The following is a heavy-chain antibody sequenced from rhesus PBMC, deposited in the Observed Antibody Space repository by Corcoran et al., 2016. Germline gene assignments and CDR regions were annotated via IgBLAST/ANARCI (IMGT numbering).Heavy chain of an antibody. J-gene: IGHJ5-1*01. V-gene: IGHV4-169*01. CDR1: GGSISSSY. Sequence: QLQLQESGPGLVEPSETLSVTCAVSGGSISSSYWSWIRQAPRKGLEGIGYIYGRGGSTNSNPSLKSRVTLSVDPSKNQLSLKLSSVTAADTAVYYCVRHVGTFPDVWGPGVLVTVSS. CDR2: IYGRGGST. CDR3: VRHVGTFPDV. D-gene: IGHD1-1*01.